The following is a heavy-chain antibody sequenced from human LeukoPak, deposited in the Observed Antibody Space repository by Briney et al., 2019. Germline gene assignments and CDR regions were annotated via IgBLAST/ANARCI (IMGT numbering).Heavy chain of an antibody. CDR1: GFTFSAYE. CDR2: ISGSGDTI. J-gene: IGHJ4*02. V-gene: IGHV3-48*03. Sequence: GGSLRLSCAASGFTFSAYEMNWVRQAPGKGLEWLSYISGSGDTIYYAESVKGRYTISRDNAKNSLYLQMSSLRAEDTAVYYCVSAYGGLLDYWGQGTLVTVSS. CDR3: VSAYGGLLDY. D-gene: IGHD3-16*01.